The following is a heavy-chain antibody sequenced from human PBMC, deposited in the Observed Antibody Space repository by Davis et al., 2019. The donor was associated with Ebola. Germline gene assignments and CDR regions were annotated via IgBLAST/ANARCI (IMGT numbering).Heavy chain of an antibody. CDR1: GVFITTHF. Sequence: PSETLSLTCTVSGVFITTHFWSWIRQPPGKGLEWIGFIHHGGGANSNPSLKSRVTFSLDTSKSQVSLKLTSVTAADTAVYYCARDTRPCGNDCYDDTFDMWGQGTMVSVSS. CDR2: IHHGGGA. J-gene: IGHJ3*02. V-gene: IGHV4-59*11. CDR3: ARDTRPCGNDCYDDTFDM. D-gene: IGHD2-21*01.